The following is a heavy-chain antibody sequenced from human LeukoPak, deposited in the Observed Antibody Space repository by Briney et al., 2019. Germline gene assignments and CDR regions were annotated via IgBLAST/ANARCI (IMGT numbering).Heavy chain of an antibody. V-gene: IGHV4-34*01. CDR3: ARVPRSDFWSGYYKNHYYYYYMDV. CDR2: INHSGST. J-gene: IGHJ6*03. D-gene: IGHD3-3*01. Sequence: SETLSLTCAVYGGSFSGYYWSWIRQPPGKGLEWIGEINHSGSTNYNPSLKSRVAISVDTSKNQFSLKLSSVTAADTAVYYCARVPRSDFWSGYYKNHYYYYYMDVWGKGTTVTVSS. CDR1: GGSFSGYY.